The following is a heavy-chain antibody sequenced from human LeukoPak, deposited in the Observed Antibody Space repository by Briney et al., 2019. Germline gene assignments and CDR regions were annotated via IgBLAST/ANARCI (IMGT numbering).Heavy chain of an antibody. CDR1: GVSVRSNNCY. V-gene: IGHV4-61*02. J-gene: IGHJ5*02. Sequence: SETLSLTCTASGVSVRSNNCYWSWIRQPNGQGLEWIGRIDTRGCSDYNPYLKTRVTISLSTSKNYLSLTLSSVTAAAADIYYCARGSINYGAYFSPWGQGTPVSVSS. CDR2: IDTRGCS. CDR3: ARGSINYGAYFSP. D-gene: IGHD4-17*01.